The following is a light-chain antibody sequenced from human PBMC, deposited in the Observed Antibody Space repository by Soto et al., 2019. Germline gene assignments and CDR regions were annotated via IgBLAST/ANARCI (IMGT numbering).Light chain of an antibody. CDR3: QQRFSWPPLT. CDR1: QSVSSY. J-gene: IGKJ4*01. CDR2: DAS. V-gene: IGKV3-11*01. Sequence: EIVLTQSPATLSLSPGERATLSCRASQSVSSYLAWYQQKPGQAPRLLIYDASNRATGIPARFSGSGSGTDFTLTISRLEPEDFAVYYCQQRFSWPPLTFGGGTKVEIK.